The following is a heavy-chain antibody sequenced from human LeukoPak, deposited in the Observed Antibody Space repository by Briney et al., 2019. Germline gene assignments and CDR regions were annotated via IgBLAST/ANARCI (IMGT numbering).Heavy chain of an antibody. V-gene: IGHV3-30*02. CDR2: IRYDGSNK. J-gene: IGHJ4*02. CDR1: GFTFSSYG. D-gene: IGHD1-26*01. CDR3: AKGFGSYYSSGVYMAY. Sequence: GGSLRLSCAASGFTFSSYGMHWVRQAPGKGLEWVAFIRYDGSNKYYADSVKGRFTISRDNSKNTLYLQMKSLRAEDTAVYYCAKGFGSYYSSGVYMAYWGQGTLVTVSS.